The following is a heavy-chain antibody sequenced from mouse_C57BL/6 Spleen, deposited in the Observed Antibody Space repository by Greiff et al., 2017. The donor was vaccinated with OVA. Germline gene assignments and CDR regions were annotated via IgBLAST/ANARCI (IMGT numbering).Heavy chain of an antibody. CDR3: ARLIYYDYDGEGYFDD. CDR1: GYTFTGYW. J-gene: IGHJ2*01. D-gene: IGHD2-4*01. V-gene: IGHV1-9*01. CDR2: ILPGSGST. Sequence: QVQLQQSGAELMKPGASVKLSCKATGYTFTGYWIEWVKQRPGHGLEWIGEILPGSGSTNYNEKFKGKATFTADTSSNTAYMQLSSLTTEDSAIYYCARLIYYDYDGEGYFDDWGQGTTLTVSS.